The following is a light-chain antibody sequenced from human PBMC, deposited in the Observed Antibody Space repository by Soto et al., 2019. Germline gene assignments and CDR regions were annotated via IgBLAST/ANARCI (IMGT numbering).Light chain of an antibody. CDR2: GAS. CDR1: QKIDNN. Sequence: EIVMTQSPATLSVSPGDSVTLSCRASQKIDNNLARYQQRPGQPPRRLIYGASTRANGIPARFSGSGSGTEFTLNISSLHAEEFAVYCCQQENNWPPLTLDGVNKVEI. CDR3: QQENNWPPLT. J-gene: IGKJ4*01. V-gene: IGKV3D-15*01.